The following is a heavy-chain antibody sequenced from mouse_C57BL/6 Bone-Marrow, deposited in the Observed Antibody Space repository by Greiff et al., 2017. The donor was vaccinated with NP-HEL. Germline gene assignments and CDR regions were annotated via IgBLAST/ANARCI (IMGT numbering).Heavy chain of an antibody. Sequence: QVQLQQPGTELVKPGASVKLSCKASGYTFTSYWMHWLKQRPGQGLEWIGSIHPNNGGTNDNEKFKTKATLTVDKSSSTAYMQLSSLTSEDSAVYYCARDSGYAFDYWGQGTTLTVSS. V-gene: IGHV1-53*01. CDR2: IHPNNGGT. CDR1: GYTFTSYW. D-gene: IGHD3-2*02. J-gene: IGHJ2*01. CDR3: ARDSGYAFDY.